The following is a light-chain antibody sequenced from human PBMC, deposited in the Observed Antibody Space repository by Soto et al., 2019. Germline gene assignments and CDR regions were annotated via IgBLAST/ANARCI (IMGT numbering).Light chain of an antibody. Sequence: DIVLTQSPFTLSLYPGERATLSCRASQSVSGYLVWYQQKPGQAPRLLIYDASTRAAGIPARFIGSGSGTDFTLTISSLEPEDSAVYYCQQHLGRHTFGQGSNADVK. CDR1: QSVSGY. CDR2: DAS. V-gene: IGKV3-11*01. J-gene: IGKJ1*01. CDR3: QQHLGRHT.